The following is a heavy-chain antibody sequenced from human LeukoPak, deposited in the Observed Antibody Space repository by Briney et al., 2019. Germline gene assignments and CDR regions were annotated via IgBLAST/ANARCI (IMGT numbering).Heavy chain of an antibody. CDR3: ARAIVVVTATNFDY. CDR2: INPSGGST. V-gene: IGHV1-46*01. CDR1: GYTFTSYY. Sequence: ASVKVSCKASGYTFTSYYMHRVRQAPGQGLELMGIINPSGGSTSYAQKFQGRVTMTRDTSTSTVYMELSSLRSENTAVYYCARAIVVVTATNFDYWGQGTLVTVSS. D-gene: IGHD2-21*02. J-gene: IGHJ4*02.